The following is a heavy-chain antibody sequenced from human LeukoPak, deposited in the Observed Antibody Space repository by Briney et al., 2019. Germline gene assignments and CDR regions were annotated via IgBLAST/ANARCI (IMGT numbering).Heavy chain of an antibody. CDR2: INHSGST. CDR3: ARTRITMIVVVINNAFDI. J-gene: IGHJ3*02. D-gene: IGHD3-22*01. V-gene: IGHV4-34*01. CDR1: GGSFSGYY. Sequence: SETLSLTCAVYGGSFSGYYWSWIRQPPGKGLEWIGEINHSGSTNYNPPLKSRVTISVDTSKNQFSLKLSSVTAADTAVYYCARTRITMIVVVINNAFDIWGQGTMVTVSS.